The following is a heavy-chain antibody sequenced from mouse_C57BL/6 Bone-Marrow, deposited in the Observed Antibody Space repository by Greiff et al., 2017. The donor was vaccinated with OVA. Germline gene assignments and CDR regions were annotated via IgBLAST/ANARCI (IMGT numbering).Heavy chain of an antibody. CDR3: ASRRWTAWFAY. V-gene: IGHV5-6*01. J-gene: IGHJ3*01. D-gene: IGHD2-3*01. CDR2: ISSGGSYT. Sequence: EVQLQESGGDLVKPGGSLKLSCAASGFTFSSYGMSWVRQTPDKRLEWVATISSGGSYTYYPDSVKGRFTISRDSAKNTLYLQMSSLKSEDTAMYYCASRRWTAWFAYWGQGTLVTVSA. CDR1: GFTFSSYG.